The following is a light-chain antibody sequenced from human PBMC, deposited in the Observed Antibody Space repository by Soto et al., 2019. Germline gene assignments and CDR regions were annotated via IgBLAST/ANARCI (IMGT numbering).Light chain of an antibody. Sequence: EIVLTQSPGTLSLSPGERATLSCRASQSVSSSYLAWYQQKPGQAPRLLICGASSRATGIPDRFNGSGSGTDFTLTISRLEAEDFAVYYCQQYGSSLMWSFGHGTMVEIK. J-gene: IGKJ1*01. CDR3: QQYGSSLMWS. CDR2: GAS. V-gene: IGKV3-20*01. CDR1: QSVSSSY.